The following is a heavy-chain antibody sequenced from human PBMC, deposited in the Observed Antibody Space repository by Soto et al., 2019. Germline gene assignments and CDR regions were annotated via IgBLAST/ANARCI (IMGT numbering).Heavy chain of an antibody. CDR3: ARDPSTTGYYGLDV. J-gene: IGHJ6*02. V-gene: IGHV3-53*01. CDR1: GVSVKNCQ. CDR2: IYGGGVT. Sequence: GGSLRLSYASSGVSVKNCQMNWVLQAPGMGLEWASVIYGGGVTYYQDSVKGRFTPMRATSKNSVYLLMNSLRADDTAMFYCARDPSTTGYYGLDVWGQGTTVTVSS.